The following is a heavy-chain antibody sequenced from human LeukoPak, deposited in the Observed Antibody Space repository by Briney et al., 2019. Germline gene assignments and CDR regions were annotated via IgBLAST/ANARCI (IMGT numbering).Heavy chain of an antibody. CDR3: ARHTPNVGYCSGGSCYPVFDY. Sequence: SQTLSLTCTVSGDSISSDNFYWSWIRQPAGKGLEWIGHIYASGSTNYRPSLKSRVTISVDKSNNQFSLKLSSVTAADTAVYYCARHTPNVGYCSGGSCYPVFDYWGQGTLVTVSS. J-gene: IGHJ4*02. CDR2: IYASGST. D-gene: IGHD2-15*01. CDR1: GDSISSDNFY. V-gene: IGHV4-61*09.